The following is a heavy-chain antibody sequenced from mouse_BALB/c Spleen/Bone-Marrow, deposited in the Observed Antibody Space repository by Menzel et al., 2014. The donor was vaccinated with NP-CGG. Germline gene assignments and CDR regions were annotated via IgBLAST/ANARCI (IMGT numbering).Heavy chain of an antibody. CDR3: AREGITTVVEMDY. Sequence: VQRVESGAELMKPGASVKISCKATGYTFSSYWIEWVKQRPGHGLEWIGEILPGSGNTNYNEKFKDKATFTADTSSNTAYMRLSSLTSEDSAVYYCAREGITTVVEMDYWGQGTSVTVSS. CDR2: ILPGSGNT. D-gene: IGHD1-1*01. CDR1: GYTFSSYW. V-gene: IGHV1-9*01. J-gene: IGHJ4*01.